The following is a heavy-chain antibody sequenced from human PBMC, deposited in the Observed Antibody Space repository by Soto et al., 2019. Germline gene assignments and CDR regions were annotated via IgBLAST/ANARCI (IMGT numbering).Heavy chain of an antibody. CDR3: AREPLYGCSNTSCYNNWFDP. V-gene: IGHV1-2*02. J-gene: IGHJ5*02. CDR1: GYTFTGYY. CDR2: INPNNGGT. Sequence: ASVKVSCTASGYTFTGYYMHWVRQAPGQGLEWMGWINPNNGGTNYAQKFQGRVTMTRDTSISTAYMELSSLRSDDTAVYYCAREPLYGCSNTSCYNNWFDPWGQGTLVTVSS. D-gene: IGHD2-2*02.